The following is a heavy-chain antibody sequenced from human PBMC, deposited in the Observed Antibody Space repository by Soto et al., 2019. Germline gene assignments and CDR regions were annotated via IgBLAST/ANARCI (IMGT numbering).Heavy chain of an antibody. Sequence: QVQLQESGPGLVKPSETLSLTCTVSAGSISSYYWNWIRQSPGKGLEWIGWLHRSGTTNYNPSLKGRVPTSVDTSHSPFSLRLNSVIAADTAVYYCAGDSYGVDVWGQGTTVTVSS. CDR2: LHRSGTT. CDR1: AGSISSYY. CDR3: AGDSYGVDV. J-gene: IGHJ6*02. V-gene: IGHV4-4*09.